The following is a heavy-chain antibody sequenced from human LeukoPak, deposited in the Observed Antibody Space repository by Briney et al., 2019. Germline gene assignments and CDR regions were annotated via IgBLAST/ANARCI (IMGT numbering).Heavy chain of an antibody. CDR2: ISGSGGST. J-gene: IGHJ4*02. V-gene: IGHV3-23*01. CDR3: AKLPRGYCSSTSCSYFDY. Sequence: RGSLRLSCAASGFTFSSYAMSWVRQAPGKGLEWVSAISGSGGSTYYADSVKGRFTISRDNSKNTLYLQMNSLRAEDTAVYYCAKLPRGYCSSTSCSYFDYWGQGTLVTVSS. CDR1: GFTFSSYA. D-gene: IGHD2-2*01.